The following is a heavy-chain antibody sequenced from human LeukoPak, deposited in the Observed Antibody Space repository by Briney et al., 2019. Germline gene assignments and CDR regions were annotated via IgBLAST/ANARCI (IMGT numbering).Heavy chain of an antibody. CDR2: TYYRSKWYN. V-gene: IGHV6-1*01. Sequence: QTLSLTCSISGDSVSSNSAAWNWIRQSPSRGLEWLGRTYYRSKWYNDYAVSVKSRITINPDTSKNQFSLQLNSVTPEDTAVYYCARDRKIVVVVAATPGGMDVWGQGTTVTVSS. CDR3: ARDRKIVVVVAATPGGMDV. J-gene: IGHJ6*02. D-gene: IGHD2-15*01. CDR1: GDSVSSNSAA.